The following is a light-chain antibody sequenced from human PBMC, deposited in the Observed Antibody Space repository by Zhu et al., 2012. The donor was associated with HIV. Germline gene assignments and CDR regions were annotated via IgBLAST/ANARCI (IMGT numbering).Light chain of an antibody. CDR1: QSVSGNY. CDR3: HQYDKSWT. J-gene: IGKJ1*01. CDR2: GAS. V-gene: IGKV3-20*01. Sequence: VLTQSPDTLSLSPGDRATLACRASQSVSGNYVIWYQQKPGQAPRPLIYGASDRASGVPDRFSGSGSGTDFTLTISRLEPEDFAVYYCHQYDKSWTFGQGTKVEIK.